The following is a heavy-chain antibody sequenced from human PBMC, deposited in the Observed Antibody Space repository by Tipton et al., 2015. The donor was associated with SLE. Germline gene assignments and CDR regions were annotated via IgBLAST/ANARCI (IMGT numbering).Heavy chain of an antibody. V-gene: IGHV4-59*08. CDR2: IYNSGST. Sequence: TLSLTCTVSGGSISSYYWAWIRQPAGKGLEWLGHIYNSGSTNYNPSLRGRVMISLDMSQDQFSLRLSSVTAADTAVYYCAKRFLVRGVSWVDWGQGTLVTVSS. D-gene: IGHD3-10*01. CDR3: AKRFLVRGVSWVD. CDR1: GGSISSYY. J-gene: IGHJ4*02.